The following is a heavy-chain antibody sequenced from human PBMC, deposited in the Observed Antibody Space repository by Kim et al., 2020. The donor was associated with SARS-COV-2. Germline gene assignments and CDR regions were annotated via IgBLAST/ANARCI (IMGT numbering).Heavy chain of an antibody. D-gene: IGHD6-13*01. J-gene: IGHJ4*02. Sequence: SQKFPGRVTISRDTSASQAYMELSSLRSEETAVYYCARVSAAAGTWPFDYWGQGTLVTVSS. CDR3: ARVSAAAGTWPFDY. V-gene: IGHV1-3*01.